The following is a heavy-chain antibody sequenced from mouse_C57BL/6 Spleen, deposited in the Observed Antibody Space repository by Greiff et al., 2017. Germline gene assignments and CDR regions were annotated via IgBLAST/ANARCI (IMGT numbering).Heavy chain of an antibody. CDR2: ISSGGDYI. CDR3: TISDGYYLPFAY. Sequence: EVQRVESGEGLVKPGGSLKLSCAASGFTFSSYAMSWVRQTPEKRLEWVAYISSGGDYIYYADTVKGRFTISRDNARNTLYLQMSSLKSEDTAMYYCTISDGYYLPFAYWGQGTLVTVSA. CDR1: GFTFSSYA. V-gene: IGHV5-9-1*02. J-gene: IGHJ3*01. D-gene: IGHD2-3*01.